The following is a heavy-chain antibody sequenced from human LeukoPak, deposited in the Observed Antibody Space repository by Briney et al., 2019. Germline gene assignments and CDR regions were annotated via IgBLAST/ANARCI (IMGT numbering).Heavy chain of an antibody. Sequence: GGSLRLSCAASGFTFSSYWMTWVRQAPGKGLEWVANIKQDGSEKYYVDSVKGRFTISRGNAKNSLYLQMNSLRAEDTAVYYCARDDYSSSWSDYYYYVDVWGKGTTVTVSS. V-gene: IGHV3-7*01. CDR1: GFTFSSYW. J-gene: IGHJ6*03. CDR2: IKQDGSEK. D-gene: IGHD6-13*01. CDR3: ARDDYSSSWSDYYYYVDV.